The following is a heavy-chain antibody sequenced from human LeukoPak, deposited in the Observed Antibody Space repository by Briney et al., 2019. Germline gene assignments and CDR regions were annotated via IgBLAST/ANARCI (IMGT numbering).Heavy chain of an antibody. V-gene: IGHV1-3*01. CDR3: ARGSSWHYYYYYMDV. CDR2: INACNGNT. Sequence: ASVKVSCKASGYTFTSYAMHWVRQAPGQRLEWMGWINACNGNTKYSQEFQGRVTMTTDTSTSTAYMELRSLRSDDTAVYYCARGSSWHYYYYYMDVWGKGTTVTVSS. CDR1: GYTFTSYA. D-gene: IGHD6-13*01. J-gene: IGHJ6*03.